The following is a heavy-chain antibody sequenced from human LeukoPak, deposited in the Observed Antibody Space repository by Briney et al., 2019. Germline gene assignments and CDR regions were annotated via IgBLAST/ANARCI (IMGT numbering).Heavy chain of an antibody. CDR3: ARDLVYSSGWYAGELDH. D-gene: IGHD6-19*01. J-gene: IGHJ4*02. CDR2: ISYDGSNE. CDR1: GFAFSSDA. Sequence: GGSLRLSCSASGFAFSSDAMHWVRQAPGRGLKWLAVISYDGSNEDHAESVRGRFTISRNSLRPEDTAVYYCARDLVYSSGWYAGELDHWGLGTLVIVSS. V-gene: IGHV3-30*04.